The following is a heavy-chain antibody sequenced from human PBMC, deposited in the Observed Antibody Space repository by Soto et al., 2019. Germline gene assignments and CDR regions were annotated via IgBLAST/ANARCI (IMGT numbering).Heavy chain of an antibody. V-gene: IGHV4-59*01. Sequence: QVQLQESGPGLVKPSETLSLTCTVSGGSISTYYWTWIRQPPGKGLEWIGYIYYSGSTNYNPSLKGRVTISVATSRTQFSLKLRSVTAADTAVYYCARGGDFWSGASRGYFDYWGQGTLVTVSS. CDR3: ARGGDFWSGASRGYFDY. D-gene: IGHD3-3*01. CDR2: IYYSGST. J-gene: IGHJ4*02. CDR1: GGSISTYY.